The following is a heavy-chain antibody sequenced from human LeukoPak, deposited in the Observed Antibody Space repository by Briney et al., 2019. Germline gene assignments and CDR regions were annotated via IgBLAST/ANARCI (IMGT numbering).Heavy chain of an antibody. J-gene: IGHJ4*02. Sequence: GGSLRLSCAASGFTFSLYGMHWVRQAPGKGLEWVALISNDGSKTYYADSVKSRFTISRDNSKNTVYLQVSSLRADDTAVYYCAKDSRGANFFGDFDYWGQGTLVTVSS. CDR1: GFTFSLYG. CDR2: ISNDGSKT. CDR3: AKDSRGANFFGDFDY. D-gene: IGHD3-10*01. V-gene: IGHV3-33*06.